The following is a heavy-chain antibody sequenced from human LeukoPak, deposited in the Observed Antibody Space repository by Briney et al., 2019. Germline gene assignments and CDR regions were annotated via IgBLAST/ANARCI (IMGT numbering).Heavy chain of an antibody. V-gene: IGHV4-4*09. D-gene: IGHD3-10*01. CDR2: IYTSGST. CDR1: GGSISSYY. J-gene: IGHJ5*02. CDR3: ARGEGYYGPGMSWFDP. Sequence: SETLSLTCTVSGGSISSYYWSWIRQPPGRGLEWIGYIYTSGSTNYNPSLKSRVTISVDTSKNQFSLKLSSVTAADTAVYYCARGEGYYGPGMSWFDPWGQGTLVTVSS.